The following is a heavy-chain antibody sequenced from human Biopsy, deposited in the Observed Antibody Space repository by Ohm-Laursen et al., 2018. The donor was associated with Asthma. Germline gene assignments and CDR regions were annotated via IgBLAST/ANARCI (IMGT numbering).Heavy chain of an antibody. CDR2: IIPIFDTP. V-gene: IGHV1-69*13. J-gene: IGHJ6*02. D-gene: IGHD4-17*01. Sequence: VKISCKASGYNFISFAIHWVRQAPGQRLEWMGGIIPIFDTPNSAQKFQGRVTITADESTSTGYMELSSLRSEDTAVYYCAREVSTVDYGYYYFAMDVWGQGTTVTVSS. CDR3: AREVSTVDYGYYYFAMDV. CDR1: GYNFISFA.